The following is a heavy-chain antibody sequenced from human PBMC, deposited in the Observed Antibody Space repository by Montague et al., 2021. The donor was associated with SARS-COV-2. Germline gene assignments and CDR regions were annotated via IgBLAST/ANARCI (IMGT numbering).Heavy chain of an antibody. CDR2: INHTGST. Sequence: SETLSLTCAVHGTSFSGYYWNWIRQPPGKGLEWIGEINHTGSTKHNPSLKSRVTISVDTSKNQFSLKVTSMTAADTAIYYCARLGDGVVPAPILGVGPFYSYYYMDVWGKGTTVTVSS. J-gene: IGHJ6*03. D-gene: IGHD2-2*02. CDR1: GTSFSGYY. CDR3: ARLGDGVVPAPILGVGPFYSYYYMDV. V-gene: IGHV4-34*01.